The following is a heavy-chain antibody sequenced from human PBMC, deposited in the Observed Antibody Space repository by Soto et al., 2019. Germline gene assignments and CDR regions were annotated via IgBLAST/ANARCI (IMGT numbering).Heavy chain of an antibody. CDR2: ITSSGSYI. Sequence: GGSLRLSCAASGFTFSSYSINWVRQAPGKGLEWVSFITSSGSYIFYADSLKGRFTVSRDNAKNSVYLHMSSLRAEDTAVYYCARDGEAHYGLDVWGQGTTVTVSS. D-gene: IGHD3-10*01. CDR1: GFTFSSYS. V-gene: IGHV3-21*01. CDR3: ARDGEAHYGLDV. J-gene: IGHJ6*02.